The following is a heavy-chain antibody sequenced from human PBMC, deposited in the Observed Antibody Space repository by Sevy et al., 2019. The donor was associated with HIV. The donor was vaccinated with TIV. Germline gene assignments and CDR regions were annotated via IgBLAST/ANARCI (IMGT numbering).Heavy chain of an antibody. D-gene: IGHD3-3*01. V-gene: IGHV3-23*01. CDR3: AKDTTYYDFWSGSY. CDR2: ISGSGVST. J-gene: IGHJ4*02. Sequence: GGSLRLSCAASGFTFSSYAMSWFRQAPGKGLEWVSAISGSGVSTYYADSVKGRFTISSDNSKNTLYLQMNSLRAEDTAVYYCAKDTTYYDFWSGSYWGQGTLVTVSS. CDR1: GFTFSSYA.